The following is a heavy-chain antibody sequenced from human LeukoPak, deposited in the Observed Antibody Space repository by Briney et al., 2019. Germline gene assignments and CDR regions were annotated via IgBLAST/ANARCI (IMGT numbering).Heavy chain of an antibody. V-gene: IGHV4-4*02. Sequence: SETLSLTCAVSGGSISSSNWWSWVRQPPGKGLEWIGEINHSGSTNYNPSLKSRVTISVDTSKNQFSLKLSSVTAADTAVYYCARRAAAGRFDYWGQGTLVTVSS. D-gene: IGHD6-13*01. CDR1: GGSISSSNW. CDR2: INHSGST. CDR3: ARRAAAGRFDY. J-gene: IGHJ4*02.